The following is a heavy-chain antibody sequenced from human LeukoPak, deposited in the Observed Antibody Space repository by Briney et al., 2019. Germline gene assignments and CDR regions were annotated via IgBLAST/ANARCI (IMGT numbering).Heavy chain of an antibody. Sequence: GGSLRLSCAASGFTFSSYAMSWVRQAPGKGLEWVSAISGSGGSTYYADSVKGRFTISRDSSKNTLFLEMNSLRDEDTSMYYCAKGVSNWGNMDYWGQGTLVTVSS. CDR3: AKGVSNWGNMDY. CDR1: GFTFSSYA. J-gene: IGHJ4*02. V-gene: IGHV3-23*01. D-gene: IGHD7-27*01. CDR2: ISGSGGST.